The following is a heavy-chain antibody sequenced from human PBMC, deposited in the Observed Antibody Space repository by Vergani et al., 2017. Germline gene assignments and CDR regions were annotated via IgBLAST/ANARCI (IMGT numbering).Heavy chain of an antibody. D-gene: IGHD5-12*01. CDR3: SLVATQYYFDY. Sequence: QVQLVESGGGVVQPGRSLRLSCAASGFTFSSYGMHWVRQAPGKGLEWVAVISYDGSNKYYADSVKGRFTISRDNSKNTLYLQMNSLRAEDTAVYYCSLVATQYYFDYWGQGTLVTVSS. J-gene: IGHJ4*02. V-gene: IGHV3-30*03. CDR2: ISYDGSNK. CDR1: GFTFSSYG.